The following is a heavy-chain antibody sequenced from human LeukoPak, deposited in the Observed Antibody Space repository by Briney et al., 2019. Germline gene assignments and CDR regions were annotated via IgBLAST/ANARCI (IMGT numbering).Heavy chain of an antibody. CDR2: IIPIFGTA. CDR3: ARVQAPGIFGVVISENWFDP. J-gene: IGHJ5*02. Sequence: SVKVSCKASGGTFSSYAISWVRQAPGQGLEWMGGIIPIFGTANYAQKFQGRVTITADESTSTAYMELSSLRSEDTAVYYCARVQAPGIFGVVISENWFDPWGQGTLVTASS. V-gene: IGHV1-69*01. D-gene: IGHD3-3*01. CDR1: GGTFSSYA.